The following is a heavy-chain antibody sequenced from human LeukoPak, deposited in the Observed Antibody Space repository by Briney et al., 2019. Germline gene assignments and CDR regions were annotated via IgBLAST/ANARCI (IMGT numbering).Heavy chain of an antibody. CDR3: ARDLRGEGDTYFQH. J-gene: IGHJ1*01. CDR1: GGSISSYY. V-gene: IGHV4-59*01. Sequence: PSETLSLTCTVSGGSISSYYWSWIRQPPGKGLEWIGYIYYSGSTNYNPSLKSRVTISVDTSKNQFSLKLSSVTAADTAVYYCARDLRGEGDTYFQHWGQGTLVTVS. CDR2: IYYSGST. D-gene: IGHD1-26*01.